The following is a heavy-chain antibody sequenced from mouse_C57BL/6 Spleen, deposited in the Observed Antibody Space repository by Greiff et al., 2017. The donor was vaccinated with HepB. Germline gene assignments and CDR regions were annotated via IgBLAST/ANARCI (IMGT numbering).Heavy chain of an antibody. J-gene: IGHJ3*01. CDR2: INPNNGGT. Sequence: EVQLQQSGPELVKPGASVKMSCKASGYTFTDYNMHWVKQSHGKSLEWIGYINPNNGGTSYNQKFKGKATLTVNKSSSTAYMELRSLTSEDSAVYYCARDYDPFPWFAYWGQGTLVTVSA. D-gene: IGHD2-4*01. CDR1: GYTFTDYN. V-gene: IGHV1-22*01. CDR3: ARDYDPFPWFAY.